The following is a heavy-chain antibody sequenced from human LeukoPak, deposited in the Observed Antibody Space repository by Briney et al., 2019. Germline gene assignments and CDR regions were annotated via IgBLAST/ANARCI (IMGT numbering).Heavy chain of an antibody. V-gene: IGHV3-7*04. D-gene: IGHD3-22*01. CDR3: ARDSSGYCYPDAFDI. J-gene: IGHJ3*02. Sequence: GGSLRLSCAASGFTFSSYWMSWVRQAPGKGLEWVANIKQDGSKKYYVDSVKGRFTISRDNAKNSLYLQMNSLRAEDTAVYYCARDSSGYCYPDAFDIWGQETMVTVSS. CDR1: GFTFSSYW. CDR2: IKQDGSKK.